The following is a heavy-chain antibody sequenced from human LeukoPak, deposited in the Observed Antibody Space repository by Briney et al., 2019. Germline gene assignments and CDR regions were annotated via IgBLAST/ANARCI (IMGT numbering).Heavy chain of an antibody. CDR1: GGTFSSYA. CDR2: IIPIFGTA. J-gene: IGHJ4*02. Sequence: ASVKVSCKASGGTFSSYAISWVRQAPGRGLEWMGGIIPIFGTANYAQKFQGRVTITTDESTSTAYMELSSLRSEDTAVYYCAGVVPAARQLDYWGQGTLVTVSS. V-gene: IGHV1-69*05. CDR3: AGVVPAARQLDY. D-gene: IGHD2-2*01.